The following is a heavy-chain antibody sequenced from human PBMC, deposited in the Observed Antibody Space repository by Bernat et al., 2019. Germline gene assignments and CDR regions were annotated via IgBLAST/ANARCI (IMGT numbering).Heavy chain of an antibody. J-gene: IGHJ6*02. CDR3: ARLRYYYGSGSYYNYYYGMDV. CDR1: GYSFTSYW. D-gene: IGHD3-10*01. V-gene: IGHV5-10-1*01. Sequence: EVQLVQSGAEVKKPGESLRISCKGSGYSFTSYWISWVRQMPGKGLEWMGRIDPSDSYTNYSPSFQGHVTISADKSISTAYLQWSSLKASDTAMYYCARLRYYYGSGSYYNYYYGMDVWGQGTTVTVSS. CDR2: IDPSDSYT.